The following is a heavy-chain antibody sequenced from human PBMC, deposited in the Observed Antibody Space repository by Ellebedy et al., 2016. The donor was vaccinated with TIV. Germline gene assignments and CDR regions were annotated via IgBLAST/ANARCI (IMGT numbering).Heavy chain of an antibody. D-gene: IGHD3-10*01. CDR2: ISGSGAST. J-gene: IGHJ6*03. CDR3: AKHPAVGSYYYMDV. Sequence: GESLKISCAASGFTFSNYAMTWVRQAPGKGLEWVSSISGSGASTYYADSVKGRFTISRDNYKNTLYLQGNSLRAEDTAIYFCAKHPAVGSYYYMDVWGKGTTVTVSS. CDR1: GFTFSNYA. V-gene: IGHV3-23*01.